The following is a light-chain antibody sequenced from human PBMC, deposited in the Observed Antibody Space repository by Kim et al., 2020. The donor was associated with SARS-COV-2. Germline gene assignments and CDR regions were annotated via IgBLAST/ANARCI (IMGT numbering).Light chain of an antibody. CDR1: QSLLHNNEYNH. Sequence: GEPASISCRSSQSLLHNNEYNHLDWYVQKPGQSPQILIYLGSYRAPGVPDRFSGSGSGTDFTLKISRVEAEDVGVYYCMQALQRGTFGQGTKLEI. CDR2: LGS. J-gene: IGKJ2*01. CDR3: MQALQRGT. V-gene: IGKV2-28*01.